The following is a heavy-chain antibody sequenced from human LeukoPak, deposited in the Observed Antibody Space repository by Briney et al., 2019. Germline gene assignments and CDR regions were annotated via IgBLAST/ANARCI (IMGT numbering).Heavy chain of an antibody. CDR3: ARGAYGDYVPYYFDY. D-gene: IGHD4-17*01. V-gene: IGHV1-18*01. J-gene: IGHJ4*02. Sequence: GASVKVSCKTSGYTFTSYGVSWVRQAPGQGLEWMGWISTYNSDTNYAQKLQGRVTMTTDTSTSTAYMELRSLTSDDTAVYYCARGAYGDYVPYYFDYWGQGTLATVSS. CDR2: ISTYNSDT. CDR1: GYTFTSYG.